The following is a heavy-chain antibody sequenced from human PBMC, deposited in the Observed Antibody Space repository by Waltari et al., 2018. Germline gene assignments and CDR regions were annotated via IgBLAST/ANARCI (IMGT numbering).Heavy chain of an antibody. D-gene: IGHD6-19*01. CDR2: IKQDGSAK. CDR3: ARPFRSGWYDGSFDI. CDR1: GVTFSSYW. J-gene: IGHJ3*02. Sequence: EVQLVESGGGLVQPGGSLRLSCAASGVTFSSYWMTWVRQAPGKGLEWVANIKQDGSAKSYVDSVKGRFVISRDNAENSLSLQMNSLKAEDTAVYYCARPFRSGWYDGSFDIWGQGTMVTVSS. V-gene: IGHV3-7*04.